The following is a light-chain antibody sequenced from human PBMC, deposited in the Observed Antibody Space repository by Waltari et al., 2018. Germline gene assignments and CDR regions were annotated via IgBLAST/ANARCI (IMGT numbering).Light chain of an antibody. Sequence: QSVLTQPPSASGTPGQRVTISCSGSNSNIGKNNVNWYQQVPGTAPKRLFHKNAQLPSGVSDRFSASKSGATSSLAISGLQSEDEGYYYCAAWDDYLNGVFGGGTMLTVL. J-gene: IGLJ2*01. CDR2: KNA. CDR3: AAWDDYLNGV. V-gene: IGLV1-44*01. CDR1: NSNIGKNN.